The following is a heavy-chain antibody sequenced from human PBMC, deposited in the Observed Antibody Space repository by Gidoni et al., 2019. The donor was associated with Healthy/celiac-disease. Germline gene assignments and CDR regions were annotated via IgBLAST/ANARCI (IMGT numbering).Heavy chain of an antibody. CDR3: ARHPGSIAARHNAGNYYYGMDV. CDR1: GYSFTSYR. D-gene: IGHD6-6*01. J-gene: IGHJ6*02. CDR2: IYPGDSDT. Sequence: EVQLAQAGAVVKKPGASPKTPGKGSGYSFTSYRIGWGRQIPGKGLEWMGTIYPGDSDTRYTPSFQGQVTISADKSISTAYLQWSSLKASDTAMYYCARHPGSIAARHNAGNYYYGMDVWGQGTTVTVSS. V-gene: IGHV5-51*01.